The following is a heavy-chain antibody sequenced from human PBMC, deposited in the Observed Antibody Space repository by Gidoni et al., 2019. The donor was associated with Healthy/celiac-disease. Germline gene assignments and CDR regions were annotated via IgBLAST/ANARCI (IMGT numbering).Heavy chain of an antibody. D-gene: IGHD3-3*01. CDR3: ARDPIRFLEGYGMDV. CDR2: SSSSSSDI. J-gene: IGHJ6*02. CDR1: GLTFGRYS. Sequence: EVQLVESGGGLVKPGGSLRLSCAASGLTFGRYSMNWVRQAPGKGLEWVSSSSSSSSDIYYADSVKSRFTISRDNAKNSLYLQMNSLRAEDTAVYYCARDPIRFLEGYGMDVWGQGTTVTVS. V-gene: IGHV3-21*01.